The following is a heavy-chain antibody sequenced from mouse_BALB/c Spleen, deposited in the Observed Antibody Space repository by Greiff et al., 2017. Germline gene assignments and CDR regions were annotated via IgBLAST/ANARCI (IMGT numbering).Heavy chain of an antibody. CDR2: IRSKSNNYAT. V-gene: IGHV10-1*02. J-gene: IGHJ4*01. Sequence: EVHLVESGGGLVQPKGSLKLSCAASGFTFNTYAMNWVRQAPGKGLEWVARIRSKSNNYATYYADSVKDRFTISRDDSQSMLYLQMNNLKTEDTAMYYCVRHEIYAMDYWGQGTSVTVSS. CDR3: VRHEIYAMDY. CDR1: GFTFNTYA.